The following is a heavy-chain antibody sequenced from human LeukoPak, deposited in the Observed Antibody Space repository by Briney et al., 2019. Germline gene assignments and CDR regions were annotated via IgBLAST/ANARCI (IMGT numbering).Heavy chain of an antibody. D-gene: IGHD4-17*01. J-gene: IGHJ2*01. CDR2: INPNSGGT. Sequence: ASVKVFCKASGYTFTGYYMHWVRQAPGQGLEWMGWINPNSGGTNYAQKFQGRVTMTRDTSISTAYMELSRLRSDDTAVYYCARGTVTFSYWYFDLWGRGTLVTVSP. CDR3: ARGTVTFSYWYFDL. V-gene: IGHV1-2*02. CDR1: GYTFTGYY.